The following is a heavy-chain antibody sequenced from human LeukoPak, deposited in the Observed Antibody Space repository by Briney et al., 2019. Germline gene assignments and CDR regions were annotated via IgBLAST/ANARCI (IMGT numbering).Heavy chain of an antibody. J-gene: IGHJ4*02. CDR3: AKDSSTTASTCNDY. V-gene: IGHV3-23*01. CDR2: IRGRGSGGT. D-gene: IGHD4-17*01. CDR1: GFTSSIHD. Sequence: GGSLRLSCATSGFTSSIHDMNWVRQAPGRGLEWVSTIRGRGSGGTYYADSVKGRFTISRDDSKNTLFLEMNSLRAEDTAVFYCAKDSSTTASTCNDYWGQGTLVTVSS.